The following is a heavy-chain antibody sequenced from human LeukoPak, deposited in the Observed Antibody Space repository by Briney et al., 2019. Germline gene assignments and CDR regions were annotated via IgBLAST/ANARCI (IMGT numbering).Heavy chain of an antibody. D-gene: IGHD6-19*01. V-gene: IGHV3-23*01. J-gene: IGHJ4*02. CDR1: GFTFSSYA. CDR3: AKDPPVFLAVAVKGSFDY. CDR2: ISGSGGST. Sequence: PGGSLRLSCAASGFTFSSYAMSWVRQAPGKGLEWVSAISGSGGSTYYADSVKGRFTISRDNSKNTLYLQMNSLRAEDTAVYYCAKDPPVFLAVAVKGSFDYWGQGTLVTVSS.